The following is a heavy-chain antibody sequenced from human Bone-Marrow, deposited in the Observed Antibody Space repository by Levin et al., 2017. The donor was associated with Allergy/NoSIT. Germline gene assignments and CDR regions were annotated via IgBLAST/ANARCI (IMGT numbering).Heavy chain of an antibody. CDR3: ARGKTTRAYDYGSLGYFHYAMDV. J-gene: IGHJ6*02. CDR1: GGSFSGNY. CDR2: VNHSGRT. D-gene: IGHD4/OR15-4a*01. Sequence: PSETLSLTCTVYGGSFSGNYWTWIRQSPGKGLEWIGEVNHSGRTSYSPSLKSRVTMSLDTAKHQFSLSLSSVTAADTAVYYCARGKTTRAYDYGSLGYFHYAMDVWGQGTTVTVSS. V-gene: IGHV4-34*01.